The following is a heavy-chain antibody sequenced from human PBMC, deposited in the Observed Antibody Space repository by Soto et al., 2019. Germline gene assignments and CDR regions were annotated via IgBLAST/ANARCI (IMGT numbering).Heavy chain of an antibody. Sequence: PSETLSLTCTVSGGSISSYYWSWIRQPPGKGLEWIGYIYYSGSTNYNPSLKSRVTISVDTSKNQFSLKLSSVTAADTAVYYCARHGGEYYSGSYKAFDYWGQGTLVTVS. CDR3: ARHGGEYYSGSYKAFDY. V-gene: IGHV4-59*08. CDR2: IYYSGST. J-gene: IGHJ4*02. CDR1: GGSISSYY. D-gene: IGHD1-26*01.